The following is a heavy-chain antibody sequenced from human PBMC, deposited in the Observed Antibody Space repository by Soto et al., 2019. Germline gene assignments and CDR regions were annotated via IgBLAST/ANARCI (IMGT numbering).Heavy chain of an antibody. V-gene: IGHV4-61*01. J-gene: IGHJ5*02. CDR1: GGSVSSGSYY. CDR3: ATATFQVPFDP. CDR2: SYYSGST. Sequence: SETLSLTCTVSGGSVSSGSYYWSWIRQPPGKGLEWIGYSYYSGSTNYIPSLKSRVSISVDTSKNQFSLKLSSVTAADTAVYYCATATFQVPFDPWGQGTLVTVSS.